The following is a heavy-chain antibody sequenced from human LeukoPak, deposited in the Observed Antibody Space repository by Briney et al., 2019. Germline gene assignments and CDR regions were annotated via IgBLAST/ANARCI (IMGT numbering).Heavy chain of an antibody. D-gene: IGHD2-15*01. V-gene: IGHV3-21*01. Sequence: PGGSLRLSCGASGFNFSNYWMTWVRQAPGKGLEWVSSISSSSSYIYYADSVKGRFTISRDNAKNSLLLQMNSLRAEDTALYYCARGYSRAAFDIWGQGTMVTVSS. CDR2: ISSSSSYI. CDR3: ARGYSRAAFDI. CDR1: GFNFSNYW. J-gene: IGHJ3*02.